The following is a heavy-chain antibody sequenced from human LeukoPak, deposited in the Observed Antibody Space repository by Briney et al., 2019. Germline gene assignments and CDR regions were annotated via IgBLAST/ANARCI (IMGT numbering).Heavy chain of an antibody. CDR2: ISGSGGST. CDR1: GFTFSSYA. CDR3: AKVPYDSSGYYYFDY. J-gene: IGHJ4*02. V-gene: IGHV3-23*01. Sequence: GGSLRLSCAASGFTFSSYAMSWVRQAPGKGLEWVSAISGSGGSTYYADSVKGRFTISRDNSKNTLYLQMNSLRAEDTAVYYCAKVPYDSSGYYYFDYWGQGTLVTVSS. D-gene: IGHD3-22*01.